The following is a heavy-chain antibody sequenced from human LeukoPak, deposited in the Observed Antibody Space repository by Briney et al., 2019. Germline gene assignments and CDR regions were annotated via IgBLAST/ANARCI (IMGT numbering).Heavy chain of an antibody. Sequence: SETLSLTCTVSGGSISSYYWSWIRQPPGKGLEWIGYIYYSGSTNYNPSLKSRVTISVDTSKNQFSLKLSSVTAADTAVYYCAREVEYSSSNWFDPWGQGTLVTGSS. D-gene: IGHD6-6*01. CDR2: IYYSGST. CDR3: AREVEYSSSNWFDP. J-gene: IGHJ5*02. V-gene: IGHV4-59*01. CDR1: GGSISSYY.